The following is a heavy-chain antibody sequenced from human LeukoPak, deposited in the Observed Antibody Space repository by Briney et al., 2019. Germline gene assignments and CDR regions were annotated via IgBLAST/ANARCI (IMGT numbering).Heavy chain of an antibody. V-gene: IGHV1-69*13. CDR2: IIPIFGTA. J-gene: IGHJ4*02. CDR3: ARTVVAATYFDY. Sequence: ASVKVSCKASGGTFSSYAISWVRQAPGQGLEWMGGIIPIFGTANYAQKFQGRVTITADESTSTAYMELSSLRSEDTAVYYCARTVVAATYFDYWGQGTLVTVSS. CDR1: GGTFSSYA. D-gene: IGHD2-15*01.